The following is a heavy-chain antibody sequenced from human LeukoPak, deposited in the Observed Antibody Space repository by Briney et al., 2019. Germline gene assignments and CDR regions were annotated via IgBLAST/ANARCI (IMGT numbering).Heavy chain of an antibody. CDR3: ARLAYSSSWYPEYYFDY. J-gene: IGHJ4*02. Sequence: SETLSLTCAVYGGSFSGYYWSWIRQPPGQGLQWIGGINHSGSTNYNPSLKSRVTISVDTSKNQFSLKLSSVTAADTAVYYCARLAYSSSWYPEYYFDYWGQGTLVTVSS. D-gene: IGHD6-13*01. CDR1: GGSFSGYY. CDR2: INHSGST. V-gene: IGHV4-34*01.